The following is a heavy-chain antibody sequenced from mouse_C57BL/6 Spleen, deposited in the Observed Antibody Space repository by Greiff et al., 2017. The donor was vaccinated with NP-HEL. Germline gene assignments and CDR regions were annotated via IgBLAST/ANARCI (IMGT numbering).Heavy chain of an antibody. D-gene: IGHD2-3*01. Sequence: EVQLMESGGGLVQPGGSLKLSCAASGFTFSDYGMAWVRQAPRKGHEWVACISNLAYSIYYADTVTGRFTISRENAKNTLYLEMSSLRSEDTAMDYCARSPSDGYYGDWYFDVWGTGTTVTVSS. CDR3: ARSPSDGYYGDWYFDV. CDR1: GFTFSDYG. J-gene: IGHJ1*03. CDR2: ISNLAYSI. V-gene: IGHV5-15*01.